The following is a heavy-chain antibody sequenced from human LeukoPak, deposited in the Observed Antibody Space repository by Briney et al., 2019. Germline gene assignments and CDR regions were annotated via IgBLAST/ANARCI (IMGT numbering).Heavy chain of an antibody. CDR2: ITTNTGNP. Sequence: GASVKVSCKASGYTFTGYSVNWVRQAPGQGLEWMGWITTNTGNPTYAQGFTGRFVFSLDTSVSTAYLQISNLKAEGTAVYYCARDRASGLFDYWGQGTLVTVSS. J-gene: IGHJ4*02. V-gene: IGHV7-4-1*02. D-gene: IGHD3-3*01. CDR1: GYTFTGYS. CDR3: ARDRASGLFDY.